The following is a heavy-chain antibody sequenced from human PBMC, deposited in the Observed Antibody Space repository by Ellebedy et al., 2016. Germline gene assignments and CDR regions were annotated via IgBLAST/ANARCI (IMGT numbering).Heavy chain of an antibody. V-gene: IGHV1-18*01. Sequence: ASVKVSXXASGYTFTSYGISWVRQAPGQGLEWMGWISAYNGNTNYAQKLQGRVTMTTDTSTSTAYMELRSLRSDDTAVYYCAVVSSRVGDYWGQGTLVTVSS. CDR1: GYTFTSYG. CDR2: ISAYNGNT. CDR3: AVVSSRVGDY. D-gene: IGHD6-13*01. J-gene: IGHJ4*02.